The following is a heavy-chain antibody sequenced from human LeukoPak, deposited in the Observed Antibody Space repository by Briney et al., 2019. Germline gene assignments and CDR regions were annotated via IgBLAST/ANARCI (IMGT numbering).Heavy chain of an antibody. CDR2: INHSGST. V-gene: IGHV4-30-2*01. D-gene: IGHD2-2*02. Sequence: PSETLSLTCTVSGGSISSGGYYWSWIRQPPGKGLEWIGYINHSGSTYYNPSLKSRVTISVDRSKNQFSLKLSSVTAADTAVYYCARDPTTRLYSPNPNANYWGQGTLVTVSS. J-gene: IGHJ4*02. CDR3: ARDPTTRLYSPNPNANY. CDR1: GGSISSGGYY.